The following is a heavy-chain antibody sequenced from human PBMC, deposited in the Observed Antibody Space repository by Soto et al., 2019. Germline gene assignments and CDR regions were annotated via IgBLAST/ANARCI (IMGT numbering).Heavy chain of an antibody. CDR1: GFTFSSYA. J-gene: IGHJ4*02. V-gene: IGHV3-23*01. D-gene: IGHD3-22*01. Sequence: EVQLLESGGGLVQPGGSLRLSCAASGFTFSSYAMSWVRQAPGKGLEWVSAISGSGGSTYYADSVKGRFTISRDNSKNTLYLQMNSLRAEDTAVYSCAKEGGRGYYYDSSGHFDYWGQGTLVTVSS. CDR3: AKEGGRGYYYDSSGHFDY. CDR2: ISGSGGST.